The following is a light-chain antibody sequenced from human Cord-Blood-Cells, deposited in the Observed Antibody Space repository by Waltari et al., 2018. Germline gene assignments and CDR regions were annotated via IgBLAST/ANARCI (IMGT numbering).Light chain of an antibody. CDR3: QQSYSTPYT. CDR1: QSLSSY. CDR2: AAS. Sequence: IKLTHFQSSLPASLEERCTINRRASQSLSSYLNWYQRKPRKAPKFLIYAASSLQSGVPSRFSGSGSGTDFTLTISSLQPEDFATYYCQQSYSTPYTFGQGTKLEIK. J-gene: IGKJ2*01. V-gene: IGKV1-39*01.